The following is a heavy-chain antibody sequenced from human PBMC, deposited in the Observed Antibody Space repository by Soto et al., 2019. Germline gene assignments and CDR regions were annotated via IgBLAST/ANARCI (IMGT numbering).Heavy chain of an antibody. CDR3: ARADGYSYGRHNWFDP. V-gene: IGHV4-61*01. CDR2: LYYSGST. Sequence: QVQLQESGPGLVKPSETLSLTCTVSGGSVSSGSYYWSWILQPPGKGLEWIGYLYYSGSTNYNPSLTSRVTISVDTSKNQFSLKLSSVTAADTAVYYCARADGYSYGRHNWFDPWGQGTLVTVSS. J-gene: IGHJ5*02. CDR1: GGSVSSGSYY. D-gene: IGHD5-18*01.